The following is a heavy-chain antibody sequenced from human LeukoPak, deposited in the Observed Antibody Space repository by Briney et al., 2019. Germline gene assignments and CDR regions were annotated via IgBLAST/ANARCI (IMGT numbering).Heavy chain of an antibody. CDR2: ISINTDT. CDR3: AIAQSWDELFDS. D-gene: IGHD1-26*01. V-gene: IGHV3-53*01. Sequence: GGSLTLSSAASGIAVTGNYMSWVRQPPGKGLEWVSFISINTDTFYADSVRGRFTISRDSSENTLFLQMNSLRDEDSAVYYCAIAQSWDELFDSWGQGTLVTVSS. CDR1: GIAVTGNY. J-gene: IGHJ4*02.